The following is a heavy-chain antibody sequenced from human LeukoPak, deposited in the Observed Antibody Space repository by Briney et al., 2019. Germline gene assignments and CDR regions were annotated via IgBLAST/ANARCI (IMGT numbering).Heavy chain of an antibody. J-gene: IGHJ5*02. Sequence: SETLSLTCTVSGGSISSYYWSWIRQPPGKGLEWIGYIYYSGSTNYNPSLKSRVTISVDRSKNQFSLRLSSMTAADTAVYYCAREGRGYSSGRPLPGFDPWGQGTLVTVSS. D-gene: IGHD6-19*01. V-gene: IGHV4-59*01. CDR2: IYYSGST. CDR3: AREGRGYSSGRPLPGFDP. CDR1: GGSISSYY.